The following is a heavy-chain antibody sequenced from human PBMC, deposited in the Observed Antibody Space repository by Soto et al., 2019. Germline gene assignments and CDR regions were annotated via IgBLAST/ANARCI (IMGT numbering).Heavy chain of an antibody. D-gene: IGHD5-12*01. CDR1: GDSVSSNSAA. CDR2: TYYRSKWYN. V-gene: IGHV6-1*01. Sequence: SQTLSLTCAISGDSVSSNSAAWNWIRQSPSRGLEWLGRTYYRSKWYNDYAVSVKSRITINPDTSKNQFSLQLNSVTPEDTAVYYCARDGYRGYVVTYYYYYGLTVWGQGTTVTVSS. CDR3: ARDGYRGYVVTYYYYYGLTV. J-gene: IGHJ6*02.